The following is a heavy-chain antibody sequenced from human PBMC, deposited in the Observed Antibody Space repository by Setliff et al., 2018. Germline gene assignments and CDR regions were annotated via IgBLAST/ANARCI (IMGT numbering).Heavy chain of an antibody. J-gene: IGHJ3*02. CDR2: ISPYNGDA. CDR1: GYNFITFG. D-gene: IGHD2-2*01. Sequence: ASVKVSCKTSGYNFITFGVNWVRQVPGQGFEWMGWISPYNGDADYAQKFQGRVTLTTDTSTGTAYMVVRSLRSDDTAQYYCVRDRAAIVVGPPTAAFDIWGQGTMVTVSS. V-gene: IGHV1-18*01. CDR3: VRDRAAIVVGPPTAAFDI.